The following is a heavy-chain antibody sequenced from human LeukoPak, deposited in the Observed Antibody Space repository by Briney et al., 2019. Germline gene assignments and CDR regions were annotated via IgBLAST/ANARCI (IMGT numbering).Heavy chain of an antibody. CDR2: IYAGGST. Sequence: PGGSLRLSCAASGFTVSSNYMSWVRQAPGKGLEWVSVIYAGGSTHYADSVKGRFTISRDNSKNTLYLQMNSLTAEDTAVYYCARAVVGTSCYGYWGQETLVTVSS. D-gene: IGHD2-2*01. V-gene: IGHV3-66*01. CDR3: ARAVVGTSCYGY. J-gene: IGHJ4*02. CDR1: GFTVSSNY.